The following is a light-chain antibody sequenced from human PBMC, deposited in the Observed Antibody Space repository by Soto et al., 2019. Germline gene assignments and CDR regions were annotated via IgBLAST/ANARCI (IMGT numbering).Light chain of an antibody. CDR2: DAS. Sequence: EVLLTQSPATLSLSPGERATLSCRAGQSISNYLAWYQQKPGQAPRLLIYDASNRATDIPARFSGSGSGTDFTLTISSLEPDDFAVYYCRHGGAFGPGTKVEIK. J-gene: IGKJ3*01. CDR1: QSISNY. CDR3: RHGGA. V-gene: IGKV3-11*01.